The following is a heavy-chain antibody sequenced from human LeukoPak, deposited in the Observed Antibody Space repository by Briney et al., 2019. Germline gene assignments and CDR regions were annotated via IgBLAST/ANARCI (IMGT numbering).Heavy chain of an antibody. Sequence: SETLSLTCTVSGGSISNYYWSWIRQPAGKGLEWIGRIYTSGSTNHNPSLKSRVTMSVDTSKNQFSLKLSSVTAADTAVYYCARDKSGWLNDDAFDIWGQGTMVTVSP. D-gene: IGHD6-19*01. J-gene: IGHJ3*02. CDR1: GGSISNYY. CDR3: ARDKSGWLNDDAFDI. V-gene: IGHV4-4*07. CDR2: IYTSGST.